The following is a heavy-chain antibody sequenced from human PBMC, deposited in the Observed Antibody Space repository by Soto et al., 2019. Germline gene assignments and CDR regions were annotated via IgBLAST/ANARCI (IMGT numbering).Heavy chain of an antibody. D-gene: IGHD2-21*02. CDR2: ISGSGGST. V-gene: IGHV3-23*01. CDR3: AKPTSRGVVTRGGAFDI. CDR1: GFTFSSYA. Sequence: GGSLRLSCAASGFTFSSYAMSWVRQAPGKGLEWVSAISGSGGSTYYADSVKGRFTISRDNSKNTLYLQMNSLRAEDTAVYYCAKPTSRGVVTRGGAFDIWGQGTMVTVSS. J-gene: IGHJ3*02.